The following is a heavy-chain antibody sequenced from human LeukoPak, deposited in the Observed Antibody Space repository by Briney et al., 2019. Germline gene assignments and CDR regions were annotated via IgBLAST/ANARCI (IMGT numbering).Heavy chain of an antibody. CDR3: ARAYVGSGWPYYFDY. D-gene: IGHD6-19*01. Sequence: GGSLRLSCAVSGFSFSNYAMSWVRQFPGKGLEWVSGISGTGGNTYYADSVKGRFTISRDNSKNTLYLQMNSLRAEDTAVYYCARAYVGSGWPYYFDYWGQGTLVTVSS. CDR1: GFSFSNYA. V-gene: IGHV3-23*01. CDR2: ISGTGGNT. J-gene: IGHJ4*02.